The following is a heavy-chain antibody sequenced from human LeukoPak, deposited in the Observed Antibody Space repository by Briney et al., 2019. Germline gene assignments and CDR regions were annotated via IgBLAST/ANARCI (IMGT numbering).Heavy chain of an antibody. CDR1: GGSMKNYY. Sequence: SETLSLTCTVSGGSMKNYYWNWIRRPPGKGLEWIGYIFFSGTTRHNPSLSSRLTMSVDTSKNQFSLNLTSVTAADTAVYYCARGGDGYNYGDYWGQGTLVTVSS. D-gene: IGHD5-24*01. V-gene: IGHV4-59*01. J-gene: IGHJ4*02. CDR3: ARGGDGYNYGDY. CDR2: IFFSGTT.